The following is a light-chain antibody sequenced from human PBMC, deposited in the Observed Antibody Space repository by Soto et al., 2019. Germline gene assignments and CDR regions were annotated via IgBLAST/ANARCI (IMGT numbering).Light chain of an antibody. J-gene: IGLJ3*02. CDR3: CSYAGSNTWV. Sequence: QSVLTQPASVSGSPGQSITISCTGTISDVGSYNLVSWYQHHPGKAPKLMIYERGRRPSGVSNRFSGSKSGNTASLTISGLQAEDEADYYCCSYAGSNTWVFGGGTKLTVL. CDR1: ISDVGSYNL. V-gene: IGLV2-23*01. CDR2: ERG.